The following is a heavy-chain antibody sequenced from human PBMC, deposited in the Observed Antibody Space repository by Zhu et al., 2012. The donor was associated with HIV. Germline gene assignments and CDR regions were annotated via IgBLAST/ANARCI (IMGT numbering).Heavy chain of an antibody. D-gene: IGHD3-22*01. Sequence: QVQLQESGPGLVKPSETLSLTCTVSGGSISSYYWSWIRQPPGKGLEWIGYIYTSGSTNYNPSLKSRVTISVDTSKNQFSLKLSSVTAADTAVYYCARVEYYYDSSGSGAFDIVGPRDNGHRLF. CDR2: IYTSGST. CDR1: GGSISSYY. CDR3: ARVEYYYDSSGSGAFDI. V-gene: IGHV4-4*09. J-gene: IGHJ3*02.